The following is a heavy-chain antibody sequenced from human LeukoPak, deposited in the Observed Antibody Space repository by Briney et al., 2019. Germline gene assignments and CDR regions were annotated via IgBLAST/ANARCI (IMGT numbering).Heavy chain of an antibody. CDR1: GFTFSSYA. D-gene: IGHD3-10*01. CDR3: ARDARGFTMVRGTLDY. Sequence: GGSLRLSCAASGFTFSSYAMHWLRQAPDKGLEWVAVISYDGSNQYYADSVKGRFTISSDNSKHTLYLQMNSLRAEDTAVYYCARDARGFTMVRGTLDYWGQGTLVTVSS. V-gene: IGHV3-30*04. J-gene: IGHJ4*02. CDR2: ISYDGSNQ.